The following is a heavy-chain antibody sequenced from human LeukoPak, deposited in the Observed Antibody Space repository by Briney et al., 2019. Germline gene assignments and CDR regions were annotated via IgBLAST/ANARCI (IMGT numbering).Heavy chain of an antibody. CDR3: AREMEGDYGSGTYFDL. CDR2: ISSSGNSI. CDR1: DFVFSDYY. D-gene: IGHD3-10*01. Sequence: GGSLRLSCAASDFVFSDYYMSWVRQAPGKGLEWVSYISSSGNSIYYPDSVKGRLTISRDNAKNALYLQMNSLRAEDTAVYYCAREMEGDYGSGTYFDLWGQGNMVTVSS. J-gene: IGHJ4*02. V-gene: IGHV3-11*01.